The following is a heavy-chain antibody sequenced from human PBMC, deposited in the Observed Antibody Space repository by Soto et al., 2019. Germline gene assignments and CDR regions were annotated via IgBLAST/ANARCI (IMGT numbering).Heavy chain of an antibody. CDR1: GGSFSNNY. CDR3: ATSMWFGTQPEM. CDR2: ISPSGTT. J-gene: IGHJ4*02. D-gene: IGHD3-10*01. Sequence: SETLSLTCAVYGGSFSNNYWTWFRQPPGKGLEWIGEISPSGTTKYIPSLKSRGTISVDTSRKQFFLKVTSVSAADTAVYYCATSMWFGTQPEMWGQGTMVTVYS. V-gene: IGHV4-34*01.